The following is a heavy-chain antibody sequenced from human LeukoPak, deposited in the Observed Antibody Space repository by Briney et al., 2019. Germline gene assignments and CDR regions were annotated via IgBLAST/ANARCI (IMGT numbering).Heavy chain of an antibody. Sequence: ASVKVSCKASGYTFTSYDINWVRQATGQGLEWMGWMNPNSGNTGYAQKFQGRVTMTRSTSISTAYMELSSLRSEDTAVYYCARTAYCGGDCYSDWFDPWGQGTLVTVSS. J-gene: IGHJ5*02. CDR1: GYTFTSYD. V-gene: IGHV1-8*01. CDR2: MNPNSGNT. D-gene: IGHD2-21*02. CDR3: ARTAYCGGDCYSDWFDP.